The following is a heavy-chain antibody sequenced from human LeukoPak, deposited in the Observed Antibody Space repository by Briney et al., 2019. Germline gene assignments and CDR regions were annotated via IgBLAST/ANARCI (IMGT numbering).Heavy chain of an antibody. Sequence: SQTLSLTCTVSGGSISSGGYYWSWIRQHPGKGQEWIGYIYYGGSTYYNPSLKSRVTISVDTSKNQFSLKLSSVTAADTAVYYCARDQPYYDFWSGDYYYYYGMDVWGQGTTVTVSS. CDR2: IYYGGST. V-gene: IGHV4-31*03. CDR3: ARDQPYYDFWSGDYYYYYGMDV. D-gene: IGHD3-3*01. CDR1: GGSISSGGYY. J-gene: IGHJ6*02.